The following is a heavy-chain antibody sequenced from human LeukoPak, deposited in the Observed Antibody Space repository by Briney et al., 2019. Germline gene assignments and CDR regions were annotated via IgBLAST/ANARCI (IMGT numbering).Heavy chain of an antibody. J-gene: IGHJ6*02. CDR1: GYTFTSYG. Sequence: ASVKVSCKASGYTFTSYGISWVRQAPGHGLEWMGWISAYNGNTNYAQKLQGRVTMTTDTSTSTAYMELRSLRSDDTAVYYCARERGYYDILTGYYAHYYYYGMDVWGQGTTVTVSS. V-gene: IGHV1-18*01. CDR2: ISAYNGNT. CDR3: ARERGYYDILTGYYAHYYYYGMDV. D-gene: IGHD3-9*01.